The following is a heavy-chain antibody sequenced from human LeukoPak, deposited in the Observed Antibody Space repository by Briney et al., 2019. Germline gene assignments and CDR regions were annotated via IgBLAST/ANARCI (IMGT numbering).Heavy chain of an antibody. Sequence: GGSLRPSCTASGFTFSTYEMNWVRQAPGKGLEWISYISGSGSSIFYADSLQGRLTVSRDNAKNSVYLQMNSLRAEDTAVYYCAREGGFGYDDAFDTWGHGTTVTVSS. CDR1: GFTFSTYE. D-gene: IGHD3-16*02. CDR2: ISGSGSSI. J-gene: IGHJ3*02. V-gene: IGHV3-48*03. CDR3: AREGGFGYDDAFDT.